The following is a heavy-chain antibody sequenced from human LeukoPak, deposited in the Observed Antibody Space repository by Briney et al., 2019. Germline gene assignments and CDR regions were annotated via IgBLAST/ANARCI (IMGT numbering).Heavy chain of an antibody. V-gene: IGHV3-23*01. Sequence: GSLRLSCAASGFMFSNSDMGWVRQAPGRGLEWVSTISRTGFSTFYADSVKGRFTISRDNSKNTLYLQMNSLRAEDTAVYYCAKDGSYDSSGYYLPHPYYFDYWGQGTLVTVSS. J-gene: IGHJ4*02. CDR2: ISRTGFST. CDR3: AKDGSYDSSGYYLPHPYYFDY. D-gene: IGHD3-22*01. CDR1: GFMFSNSD.